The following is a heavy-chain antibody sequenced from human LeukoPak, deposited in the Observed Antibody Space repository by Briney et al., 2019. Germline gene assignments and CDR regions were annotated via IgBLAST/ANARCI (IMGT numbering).Heavy chain of an antibody. CDR3: VKGEQLVPGNWFDP. V-gene: IGHV3-64D*06. J-gene: IGHJ5*02. CDR1: GFTFGSYA. D-gene: IGHD6-13*01. CDR2: ISSNGGST. Sequence: GGSLRLSCSASGFTFGSYAMHWVRQAPGKGLEYVSAISSNGGSTYYADSVKGRFTISRDNSKNTLYLQMSSLRAEDTAVYYCVKGEQLVPGNWFDPWGQGTLVTVSS.